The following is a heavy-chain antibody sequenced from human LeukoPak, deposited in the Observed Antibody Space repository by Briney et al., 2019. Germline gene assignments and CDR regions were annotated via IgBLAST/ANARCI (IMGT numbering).Heavy chain of an antibody. J-gene: IGHJ4*02. CDR3: ARGSVASTYSSGYY. CDR1: GFTFSDYA. V-gene: IGHV3-30*04. Sequence: GGSLRLSCAASGFTFSDYAMHWVRQAPGRGLEWVAVMSSDGRNRFYGDFVKGRFIISRDNSKNTLYLQINTLTIEDTAVYYCARGSVASTYSSGYYWGPGTLVTVSS. CDR2: MSSDGRNR. D-gene: IGHD3-22*01.